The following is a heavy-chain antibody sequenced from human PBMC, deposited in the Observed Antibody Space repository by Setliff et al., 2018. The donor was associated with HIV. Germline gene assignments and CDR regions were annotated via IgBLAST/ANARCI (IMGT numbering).Heavy chain of an antibody. Sequence: ASVKVSCKASGYTFTTHDNTHDINWVRQAPGQGLEWMGWMSPNSDNRGYAQKFQGRVTMTRDTSISTAYMELSSLRSEDTAVYYCARGQSQGYAYSGSYGAFDIWGQGTMVTVSS. D-gene: IGHD1-26*01. J-gene: IGHJ3*02. CDR1: GYTFTTHD. V-gene: IGHV1-8*01. CDR2: MSPNSDNR. CDR3: ARGQSQGYAYSGSYGAFDI.